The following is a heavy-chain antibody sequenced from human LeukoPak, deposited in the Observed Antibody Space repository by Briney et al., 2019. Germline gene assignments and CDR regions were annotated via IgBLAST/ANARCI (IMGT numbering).Heavy chain of an antibody. CDR2: ISSSSSTT. CDR1: GFTFSSYS. J-gene: IGHJ4*02. CDR3: APHRDGSYPFDY. Sequence: GGSLRLSCAAAGFTFSSYSMNWVRQAPGKGLEWVSYISSSSSTTYYADSVKGRLTISRDNAKNSLYLQMNSLRDEDTAVYYCAPHRDGSYPFDYWGQGTLVTVSS. D-gene: IGHD1-26*01. V-gene: IGHV3-48*02.